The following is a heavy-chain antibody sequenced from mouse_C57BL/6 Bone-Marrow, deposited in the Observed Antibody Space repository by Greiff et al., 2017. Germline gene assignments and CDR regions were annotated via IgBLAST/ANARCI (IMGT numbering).Heavy chain of an antibody. CDR2: IDPETGGT. D-gene: IGHD1-1*01. J-gene: IGHJ1*03. Sequence: VQGVESGAELVRPGASVTLSCKASGYTFTDYEMHWVKQTPVHGLEWIGAIDPETGGTAYNQKFKGKAILTADKSSSTAYMELRSLTSEDSAVYYCTNTTVEGALYWYFDVWGTGTTVTVSS. CDR1: GYTFTDYE. CDR3: TNTTVEGALYWYFDV. V-gene: IGHV1-15*01.